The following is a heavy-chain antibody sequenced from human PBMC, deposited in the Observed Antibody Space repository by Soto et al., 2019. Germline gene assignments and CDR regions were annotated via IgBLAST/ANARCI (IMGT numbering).Heavy chain of an antibody. CDR3: TTALITMVRGARGWFDP. CDR2: IKSKTDGGTT. V-gene: IGHV3-15*01. D-gene: IGHD3-10*01. CDR1: GFTFSNAW. Sequence: GGSLSLSCAASGFTFSNAWMSWVRQAPGKGLEWVGRIKSKTDGGTTDYAAPVKSRFTISRDDSKNTLYLQMNSLKTEDTAVYYCTTALITMVRGARGWFDPWGQGTLVPVSS. J-gene: IGHJ5*02.